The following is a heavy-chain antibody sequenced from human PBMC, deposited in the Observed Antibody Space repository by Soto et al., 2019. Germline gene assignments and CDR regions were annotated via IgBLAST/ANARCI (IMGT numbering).Heavy chain of an antibody. CDR2: IYYSGST. J-gene: IGHJ6*02. CDR1: GGSISSGSYY. V-gene: IGHV4-61*01. D-gene: IGHD3-10*01. Sequence: PSETLSLTCTVSGGSISSGSYYWSWIRQPPGKGLEWIGYIYYSGSTNYNPSLKSRVTISVDTSNNQFSLKLSSVTAADTAVYYCARESRSGYYYYGMDVWGQGTTVTVSS. CDR3: ARESRSGYYYYGMDV.